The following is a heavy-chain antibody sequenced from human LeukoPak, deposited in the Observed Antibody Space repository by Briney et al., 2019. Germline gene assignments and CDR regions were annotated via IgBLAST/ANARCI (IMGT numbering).Heavy chain of an antibody. Sequence: GGSLRLSCATAGFTFSTYGMTWVRQAPGKGLEWVAGISGRGITTAYAESVEGRFTISRDNSKNTLYVQMDSLRVEDTAVYYCAKYDNGFFYYYLDVWGKGTTVTVSS. D-gene: IGHD3-22*01. J-gene: IGHJ6*03. CDR3: AKYDNGFFYYYLDV. V-gene: IGHV3-23*01. CDR1: GFTFSTYG. CDR2: ISGRGITT.